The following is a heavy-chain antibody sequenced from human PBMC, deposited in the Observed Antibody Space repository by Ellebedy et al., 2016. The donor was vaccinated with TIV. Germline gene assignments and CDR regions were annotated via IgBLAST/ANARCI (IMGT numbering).Heavy chain of an antibody. CDR1: GYTFTSYE. Sequence: AASVKVSCKASGYTFTSYEINWVRQATGQGLEWMGWMNPNSGNTGYAQKFQGRVTMTRNTSISTAYMELSSLRSEDTAVYYCARGGGQWLAPDYWGQGTLVTVSS. CDR2: MNPNSGNT. D-gene: IGHD6-19*01. V-gene: IGHV1-8*01. CDR3: ARGGGQWLAPDY. J-gene: IGHJ4*02.